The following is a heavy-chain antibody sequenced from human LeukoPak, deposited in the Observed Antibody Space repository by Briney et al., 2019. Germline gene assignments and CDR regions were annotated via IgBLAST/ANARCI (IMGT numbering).Heavy chain of an antibody. V-gene: IGHV4-39*07. CDR2: IYYSGST. J-gene: IGHJ5*02. D-gene: IGHD3-3*01. CDR1: GGSISSSSYY. CDR3: ARDGSPSTITIFGVVRAPSNVWFDP. Sequence: SETLSLTCTVSGGSISSSSYYWGWIRQPPGKGLEWIGSIYYSGSTYYNPSLKSRVTISVDTSKNQFSLKLSSVTAADTAVYYCARDGSPSTITIFGVVRAPSNVWFDPWGQGTLVTVSS.